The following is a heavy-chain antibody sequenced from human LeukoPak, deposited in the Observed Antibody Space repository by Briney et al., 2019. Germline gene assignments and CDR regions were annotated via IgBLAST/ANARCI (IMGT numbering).Heavy chain of an antibody. D-gene: IGHD4-11*01. Sequence: PGGSLRLSCAASGFTFSNYGMSWVRQAPGKGLEWVSVISGSGANTYYADSVKGRITISRDNSKNTLYLQVNSLRAEDTAVYYCAKAKSYYSNYDYWGQGTLVTVSS. V-gene: IGHV3-23*01. CDR3: AKAKSYYSNYDY. CDR1: GFTFSNYG. CDR2: ISGSGANT. J-gene: IGHJ4*02.